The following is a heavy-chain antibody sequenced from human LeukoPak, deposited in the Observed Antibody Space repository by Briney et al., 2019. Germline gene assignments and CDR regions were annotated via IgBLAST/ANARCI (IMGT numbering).Heavy chain of an antibody. D-gene: IGHD4-17*01. Sequence: SETLSLTCTVSGVSLSRSSYYWGWIRQPPGKGLEWIGSIFKSGSTYYNPSLKSRVTISIDTSKNQLYLKLSSVTAADQAVYYCARPTYGYGDYAMPFDYWGRGTLVTVSS. J-gene: IGHJ4*02. CDR2: IFKSGST. CDR3: ARPTYGYGDYAMPFDY. CDR1: GVSLSRSSYY. V-gene: IGHV4-39*01.